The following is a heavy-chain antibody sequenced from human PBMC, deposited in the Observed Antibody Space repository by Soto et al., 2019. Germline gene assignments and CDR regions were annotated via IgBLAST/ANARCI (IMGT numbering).Heavy chain of an antibody. D-gene: IGHD3-16*02. V-gene: IGHV1-8*01. J-gene: IGHJ3*02. Sequence: QVQLVQSGAEVKKPGASVKVSCKASGYTFTSYDINWVRQATGQGLEWMGWMNPNSGNTGYAQKFQGRVTMTRNTSISTAYMELSSRRSEDTAVYYCARGADYVWGSYRHDAFDIWGQGTMVTVSS. CDR3: ARGADYVWGSYRHDAFDI. CDR2: MNPNSGNT. CDR1: GYTFTSYD.